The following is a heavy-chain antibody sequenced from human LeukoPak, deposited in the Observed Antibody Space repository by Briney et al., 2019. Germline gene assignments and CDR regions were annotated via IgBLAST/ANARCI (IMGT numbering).Heavy chain of an antibody. Sequence: SVKVSCKASGGSFSSNIIGWVRQAPGQGLEWMGRIIPILGIANYAQKFQGRVTITADKSTSTAYMELSSLRSEDTAVYYCARDRGQYYDSSGYPTWGQGTLVTVSS. CDR2: IIPILGIA. V-gene: IGHV1-69*04. CDR3: ARDRGQYYDSSGYPT. D-gene: IGHD3-22*01. CDR1: GGSFSSNI. J-gene: IGHJ5*02.